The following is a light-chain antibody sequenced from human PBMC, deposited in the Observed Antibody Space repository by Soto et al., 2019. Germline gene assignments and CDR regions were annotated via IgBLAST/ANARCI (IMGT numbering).Light chain of an antibody. V-gene: IGLV1-40*01. J-gene: IGLJ1*01. Sequence: QSVLTQPPSVSGAPGQRVTISCTGSSSNIGAGYDVHWYQQVPGTVPKLLIYGSTNRPSGVPDRFSGSKSGTSASLAITGLQAEDEADYYCQSYDSSLSGLNYVFGTGTKLTVL. CDR2: GST. CDR3: QSYDSSLSGLNYV. CDR1: SSNIGAGYD.